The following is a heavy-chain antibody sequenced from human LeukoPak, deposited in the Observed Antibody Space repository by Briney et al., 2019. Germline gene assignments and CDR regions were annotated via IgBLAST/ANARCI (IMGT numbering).Heavy chain of an antibody. CDR1: GGTFSSYA. CDR3: ARSNTYYYDSSGYYADY. CDR2: IIPIFGTA. D-gene: IGHD3-22*01. Sequence: SVKVCCTASGGTFSSYAISWVRQAPGQGLEWMGGIIPIFGTANYAQKFQGRVTITTDESTSTAYMELSSLRSEDTAVYYCARSNTYYYDSSGYYADYWGQGTLVTVSS. V-gene: IGHV1-69*05. J-gene: IGHJ4*02.